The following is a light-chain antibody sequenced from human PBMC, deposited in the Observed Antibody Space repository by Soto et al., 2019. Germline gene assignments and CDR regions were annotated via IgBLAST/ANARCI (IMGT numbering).Light chain of an antibody. CDR1: SSDVGGFNF. J-gene: IGLJ1*01. Sequence: QSALTQPASVSGSPGQSITISCTGSSSDVGGFNFVSWYQQHPGKAPKLMIYDVASRPSGVSNRFSGSKSDNTASLTISGLQTEDEAEYYCSLYTTSSTRLFGTGTKLTVL. CDR3: SLYTTSSTRL. CDR2: DVA. V-gene: IGLV2-14*03.